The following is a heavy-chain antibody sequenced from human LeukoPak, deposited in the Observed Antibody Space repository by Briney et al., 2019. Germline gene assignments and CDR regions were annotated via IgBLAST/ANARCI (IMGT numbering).Heavy chain of an antibody. Sequence: ASVTVSCTASGYTFTSYYMHWVRQAPGQGLEWMGIINPSGGSTSYAQKFQGRVTMTRDMSTSTVYMELSSLRSEDTAVYYCARVQTQWLINRGSLDYWGQGTLVTVSS. CDR1: GYTFTSYY. V-gene: IGHV1-46*01. CDR2: INPSGGST. CDR3: ARVQTQWLINRGSLDY. D-gene: IGHD6-19*01. J-gene: IGHJ4*02.